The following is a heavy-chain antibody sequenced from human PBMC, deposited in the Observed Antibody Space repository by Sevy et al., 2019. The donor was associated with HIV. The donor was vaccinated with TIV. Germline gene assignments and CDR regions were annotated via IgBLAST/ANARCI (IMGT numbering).Heavy chain of an antibody. CDR3: ARVYGDYAEREYYFDY. V-gene: IGHV3-11*01. CDR1: GFTFSDYY. D-gene: IGHD4-17*01. CDR2: ISSSGSTI. Sequence: GGSLRLSCAASGFTFSDYYMSWIRQAPGKGLEWVSYISSSGSTIYYADSVKGRFTISRDNAKNSLYLQMNSLRAEDTAVYYCARVYGDYAEREYYFDYWGQGTLVTVSS. J-gene: IGHJ4*02.